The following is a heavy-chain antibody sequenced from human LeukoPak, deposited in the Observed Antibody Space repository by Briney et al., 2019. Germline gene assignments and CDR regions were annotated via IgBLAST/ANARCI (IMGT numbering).Heavy chain of an antibody. CDR2: IYTSGST. V-gene: IGHV4-4*07. J-gene: IGHJ4*02. CDR1: GGSISSYY. D-gene: IGHD5-12*01. Sequence: SETLSLTCTVSGGSISSYYWSWIRQPAGKGLEWIGRIYTSGSTTHNPSLKSRATMSVDTSRTQFSLKLSSVTAADTAVYYCARVGSGSRYLDYWGQGILVIVSS. CDR3: ARVGSGSRYLDY.